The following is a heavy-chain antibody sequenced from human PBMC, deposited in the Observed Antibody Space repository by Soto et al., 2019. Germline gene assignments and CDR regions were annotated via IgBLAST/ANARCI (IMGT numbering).Heavy chain of an antibody. CDR2: IDPSGGST. Sequence: QVRLVQSGAEVKKPGASVSISCKTSGFTFTTYYIHWVRQAPGQALEWMGMIDPSGGSTTYAQKFQGRITMTSDMSTSTVYMELSSLRSEDTAVYYCARVPYDTTGYYAFWGQGTLVTVSS. CDR3: ARVPYDTTGYYAF. CDR1: GFTFTTYY. J-gene: IGHJ4*02. D-gene: IGHD3-22*01. V-gene: IGHV1-46*01.